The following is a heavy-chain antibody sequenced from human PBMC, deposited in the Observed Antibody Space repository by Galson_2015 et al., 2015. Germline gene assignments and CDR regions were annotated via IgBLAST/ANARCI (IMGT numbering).Heavy chain of an antibody. D-gene: IGHD6-19*01. CDR2: ISGSGGST. J-gene: IGHJ4*02. CDR3: AKDLFLSSSGWIYFDD. CDR1: GFTFSSYA. Sequence: SLRLSCAASGFTFSSYAMSWVRQAPGKGLEWVSAISGSGGSTYYADSVKGRFTISRDNSKNTLYLQMNSLRAEDTAVYYCAKDLFLSSSGWIYFDDWGQGTLVTVSS. V-gene: IGHV3-23*01.